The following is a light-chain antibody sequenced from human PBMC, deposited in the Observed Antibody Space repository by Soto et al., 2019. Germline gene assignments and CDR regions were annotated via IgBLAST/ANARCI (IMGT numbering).Light chain of an antibody. CDR2: DVT. Sequence: QSALTQPRSVSGSPGQSVTISCAGTSSDVAAYNYVSWYQQHPGKAPKVMIYDVTRRPSGVPDRFSGSKSGNTASLTISGLQAEDEADYYCCSHAGSYTYVFGTGTKLTVL. J-gene: IGLJ1*01. CDR1: SSDVAAYNY. CDR3: CSHAGSYTYV. V-gene: IGLV2-11*01.